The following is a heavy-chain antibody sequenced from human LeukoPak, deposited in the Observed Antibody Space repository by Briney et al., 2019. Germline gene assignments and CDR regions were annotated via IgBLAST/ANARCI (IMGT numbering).Heavy chain of an antibody. CDR1: GGSISSYY. CDR2: IYYSGST. D-gene: IGHD6-19*01. Sequence: SETLSLTCTVSGGSISSYYWSWIRQPPGKGLEWIGYIYYSGSTNYNPSLKSRVTISVDTSKNQFSLKLSSVTAADTAVYYCARGGAVAGWDYFDYWGRGTLVTVSS. V-gene: IGHV4-59*01. J-gene: IGHJ4*02. CDR3: ARGGAVAGWDYFDY.